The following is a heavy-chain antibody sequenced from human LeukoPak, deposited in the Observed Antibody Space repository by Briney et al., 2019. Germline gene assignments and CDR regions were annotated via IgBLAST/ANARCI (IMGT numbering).Heavy chain of an antibody. D-gene: IGHD6-19*01. Sequence: QPGGSLRLSCAASGFTFDDYAMHWVRQAPGKGLEWVSGISWNSGSIGYADSVKGRFTISRDNAKNSLYLQMNSLRAEDMALYYCAKDNSSGNYYYYMDVWGKGTTVTVSS. J-gene: IGHJ6*03. CDR1: GFTFDDYA. CDR2: ISWNSGSI. V-gene: IGHV3-9*03. CDR3: AKDNSSGNYYYYMDV.